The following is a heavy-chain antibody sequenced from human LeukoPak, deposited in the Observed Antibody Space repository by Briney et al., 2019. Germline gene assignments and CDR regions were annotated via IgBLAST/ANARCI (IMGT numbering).Heavy chain of an antibody. CDR2: IKSKTDGGTT. V-gene: IGHV3-15*01. Sequence: GGSLRLSCAASGFTFSNAWMSWVRQAPGKGLEWVGRIKSKTDGGTTDYAAPVKGRFTISRDDSKNTLYLQMNSLKTEDTAVYYCTTGYYYDSSGFYWGQGTLVTVSS. J-gene: IGHJ4*02. D-gene: IGHD3-22*01. CDR3: TTGYYYDSSGFY. CDR1: GFTFSNAW.